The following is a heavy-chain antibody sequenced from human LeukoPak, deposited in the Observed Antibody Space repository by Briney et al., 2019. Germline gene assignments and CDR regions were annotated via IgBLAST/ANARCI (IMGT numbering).Heavy chain of an antibody. CDR1: GFTFSSYA. CDR2: TSGSGGST. D-gene: IGHD1-1*01. V-gene: IGHV3-23*01. J-gene: IGHJ4*02. Sequence: PGGSLRLSCAASGFTFSSYAMSWVRQAPGKGLEWVSATSGSGGSTYYADSVKGRFTISRDNSKNTLYLQMNSLRAEDTAVYYCAKDVAERRGFDYWGQGTLVTVSS. CDR3: AKDVAERRGFDY.